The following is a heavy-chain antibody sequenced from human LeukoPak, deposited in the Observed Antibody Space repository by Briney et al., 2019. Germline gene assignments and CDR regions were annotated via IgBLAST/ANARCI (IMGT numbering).Heavy chain of an antibody. V-gene: IGHV1-69*13. CDR2: LIPIFGTS. D-gene: IGHD2-2*03. CDR1: GGTFSSYA. J-gene: IGHJ6*02. CDR3: ARHGYCSSTNCYPEYYYYGMDV. Sequence: SVKVSCKASGGTFSSYAISWVRQAPGQGLEWMGGLIPIFGTSNYAQKFQGRVTITADESTSTAYMELSSLRSEDTAVYYCARHGYCSSTNCYPEYYYYGMDVWGQGTTVTVSS.